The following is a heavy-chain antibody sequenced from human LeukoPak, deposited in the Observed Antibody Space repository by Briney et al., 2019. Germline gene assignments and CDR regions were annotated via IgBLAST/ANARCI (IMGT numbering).Heavy chain of an antibody. D-gene: IGHD3-22*01. V-gene: IGHV1-69*13. CDR2: IIPIFGTA. Sequence: SVKVSCKASGGTFSSYAISWVRQAPGQGLGWMGGIIPIFGTANYAQKFQGRVTITADESTSTAYMELSSLRCEDTAVYYCARAPNYDSSGYYAYYYGMDVWGQGTTVTVSS. CDR1: GGTFSSYA. CDR3: ARAPNYDSSGYYAYYYGMDV. J-gene: IGHJ6*02.